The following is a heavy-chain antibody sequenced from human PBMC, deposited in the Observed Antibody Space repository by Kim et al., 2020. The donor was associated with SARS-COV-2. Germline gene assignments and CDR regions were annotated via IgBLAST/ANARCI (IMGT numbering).Heavy chain of an antibody. CDR2: IYHSGST. CDR3: AMGALSSDYDILTGYSY. J-gene: IGHJ4*02. Sequence: SETLSLTCAVSGGSISSSNWWSWVRQPPGKGLEWIGEIYHSGSTNYNPSLKSRVTISVDKSKNQFSLKLSSVTAADTAVYYCAMGALSSDYDILTGYSYWGQGTLVTVSS. CDR1: GGSISSSNW. V-gene: IGHV4-4*02. D-gene: IGHD3-9*01.